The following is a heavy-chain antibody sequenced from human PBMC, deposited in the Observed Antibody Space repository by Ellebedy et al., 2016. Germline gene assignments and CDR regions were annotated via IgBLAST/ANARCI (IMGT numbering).Heavy chain of an antibody. V-gene: IGHV3-48*02. CDR3: ARDGSSGSFDY. Sequence: GESLKISXVAFGFTFSTSWMHWVRLAPGKGLEWVSFIGGDSSSKQYADSVKGRFTISRDNAKNSLYLQMNSLRDEDTAFYYCARDGSSGSFDYWGQGTLVTVSS. D-gene: IGHD7-27*01. J-gene: IGHJ4*02. CDR1: GFTFSTSW. CDR2: IGGDSSSK.